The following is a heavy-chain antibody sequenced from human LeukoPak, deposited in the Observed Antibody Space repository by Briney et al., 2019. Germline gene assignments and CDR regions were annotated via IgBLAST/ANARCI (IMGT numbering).Heavy chain of an antibody. CDR2: INPNSGGT. V-gene: IGHV1-2*02. D-gene: IGHD6-19*01. CDR3: ARGAYSSGWYGINAFDI. CDR1: GYTFTGYY. J-gene: IGHJ3*02. Sequence: ASVKVSCKASGYTFTGYYMHWVRQAPGQGLEWMGWINPNSGGTNYAQKFQGRVTMTRDTSISTAYMELSRLRSDDTAVYYCARGAYSSGWYGINAFDIWGQGTMVTVSS.